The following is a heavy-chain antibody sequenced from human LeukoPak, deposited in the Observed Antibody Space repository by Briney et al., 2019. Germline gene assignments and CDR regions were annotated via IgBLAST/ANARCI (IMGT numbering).Heavy chain of an antibody. J-gene: IGHJ4*02. CDR3: AKDGYGSGSYDPLGY. CDR1: GFTFSSYS. CDR2: ISSSGRYI. Sequence: GGSLRLSCAASGFTFSSYSVNWVRQAPGKGLEWVSSISSSGRYIDYADSVKGRFTISRDNAKNTLYLQMNSLRAEDTAVYYCAKDGYGSGSYDPLGYWGQGTLVTVSS. D-gene: IGHD3-10*01. V-gene: IGHV3-21*01.